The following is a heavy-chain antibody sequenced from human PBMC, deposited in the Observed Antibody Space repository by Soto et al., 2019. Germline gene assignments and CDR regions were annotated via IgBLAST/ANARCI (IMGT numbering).Heavy chain of an antibody. D-gene: IGHD3-3*02. Sequence: EVQLLESGGGLVQPGGSLRLSCAASGFTFSSYAMSWVRQAPGKGLEWVSAVSGAGGDTYYADSVKGRFTISRDNSKNTLCLQMNSLIAEDTALYYCAKNTALAGGQNDYWGQGTLVTVSS. CDR1: GFTFSSYA. CDR3: AKNTALAGGQNDY. CDR2: VSGAGGDT. J-gene: IGHJ4*02. V-gene: IGHV3-23*01.